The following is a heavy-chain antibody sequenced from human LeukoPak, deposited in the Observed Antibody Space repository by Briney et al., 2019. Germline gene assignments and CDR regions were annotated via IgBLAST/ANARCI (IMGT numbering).Heavy chain of an antibody. CDR1: GFTVSSTY. J-gene: IGHJ6*03. Sequence: GGSLRLSCEASGFTVSSTYMNWVRQAPGKGLEWVAVIWYDGSNKYYADSVKGRFTISRDNSKNTLYLQMNSLRAEDTAVYYCAKSAPMVRGESYYYMDVWGKGTTVTVSS. V-gene: IGHV3-33*06. CDR2: IWYDGSNK. D-gene: IGHD3-10*01. CDR3: AKSAPMVRGESYYYMDV.